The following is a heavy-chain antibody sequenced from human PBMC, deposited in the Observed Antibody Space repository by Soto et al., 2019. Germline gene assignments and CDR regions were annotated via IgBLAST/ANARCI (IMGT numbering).Heavy chain of an antibody. CDR1: GFTFSSYS. D-gene: IGHD6-19*01. CDR2: ISSSSTI. V-gene: IGHV3-48*04. J-gene: IGHJ6*03. CDR3: ARGGSSGPGYMDV. Sequence: GGSLRLSCAASGFTFSSYSMNWVRQAPGKGLEWVSYISSSSTIYYADSVKGRFTISRDNAKNSLYLQMNSLRAEDTAVYDCARGGSSGPGYMDVWGKGTTVTVSS.